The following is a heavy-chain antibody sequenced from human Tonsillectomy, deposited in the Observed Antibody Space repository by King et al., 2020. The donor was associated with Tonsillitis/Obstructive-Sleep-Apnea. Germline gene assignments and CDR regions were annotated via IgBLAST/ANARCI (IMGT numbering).Heavy chain of an antibody. V-gene: IGHV4-34*01. D-gene: IGHD2-2*01. CDR2: INHSGST. J-gene: IGHJ5*02. Sequence: VQLQQWGAGLLKPSETLSLTCAVYGGSFSGYYWSWNRQPPGKGLEWIGEINHSGSTNYNPSLKSRVTISVDTSKNQFSLKLSSVTAADTAVYYCASSIREYQISYWFDPWGQGTLVTVSS. CDR3: ASSIREYQISYWFDP. CDR1: GGSFSGYY.